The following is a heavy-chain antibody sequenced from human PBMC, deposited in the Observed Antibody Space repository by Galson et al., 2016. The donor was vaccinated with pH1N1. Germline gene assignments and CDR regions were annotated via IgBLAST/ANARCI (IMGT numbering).Heavy chain of an antibody. D-gene: IGHD6-19*01. CDR3: ASVRLGRGVDY. CDR1: GGSISSYY. V-gene: IGHV4-4*07. Sequence: SETLSLTCTVSGGSISSYYWSWIRQPAGKGLEWIGRIYASEISSTGITNYNPPLKSRVTMSLDASKNQFSLKLSSVTAADAAVYYCASVRLGRGVDYWGQGTLVTVSS. J-gene: IGHJ4*02. CDR2: IYASEISSTGIT.